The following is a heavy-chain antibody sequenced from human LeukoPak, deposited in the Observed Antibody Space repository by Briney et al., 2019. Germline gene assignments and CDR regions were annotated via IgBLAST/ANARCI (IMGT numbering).Heavy chain of an antibody. D-gene: IGHD6-25*01. Sequence: PGGSLRLSCAAPGFTFSSYGMHWVRRAPGKGLEWVAFIRYDGSNKYYADSVKGRFTISRDNSKNTLYLQMNSLRAEDTAVYYCAKEAALPGWQYYLDSWGQGTLVTVSS. CDR2: IRYDGSNK. CDR1: GFTFSSYG. CDR3: AKEAALPGWQYYLDS. J-gene: IGHJ4*02. V-gene: IGHV3-30*02.